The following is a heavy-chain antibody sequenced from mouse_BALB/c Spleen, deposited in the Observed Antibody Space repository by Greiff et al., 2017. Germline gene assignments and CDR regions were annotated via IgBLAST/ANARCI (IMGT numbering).Heavy chain of an antibody. CDR3: ARPASTMITTMDY. V-gene: IGHV5-12-2*01. J-gene: IGHJ4*01. D-gene: IGHD2-4*01. CDR1: GFTFSSYT. Sequence: DVQLVESGGGLVQPGGSLKLSCAASGFTFSSYTMSWVRQTPEKRLEWVAYISNGGGSTYYPDTVKGRFTISRDNAKNTLYLQMSSLKSEDTAMYYCARPASTMITTMDYWGQGTSVTVSS. CDR2: ISNGGGST.